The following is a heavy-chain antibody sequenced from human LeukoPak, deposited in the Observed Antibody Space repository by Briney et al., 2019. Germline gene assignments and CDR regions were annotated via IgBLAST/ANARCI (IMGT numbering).Heavy chain of an antibody. CDR3: AKAHVTMVWSYYDSSGPDY. Sequence: GSNKYYADSVKSRFTISRDNSKNTLYLQMNSLRAEDTAVYYCAKAHVTMVWSYYDSSGPDYWGQGTLVTVSS. J-gene: IGHJ4*02. CDR2: GSNK. V-gene: IGHV3-30*02. D-gene: IGHD3-22*01.